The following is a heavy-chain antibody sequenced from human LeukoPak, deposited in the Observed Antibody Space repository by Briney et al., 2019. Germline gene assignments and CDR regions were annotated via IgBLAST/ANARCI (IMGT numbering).Heavy chain of an antibody. D-gene: IGHD2-15*01. J-gene: IGHJ4*02. Sequence: ASVKVSCKASGGTFSSYAISWVRQAPGQGLEWMGGIIPIFGTANYAQKFQGRVTITADESMSTAYMELSSLRSEDTAAYYCARLGYCSGGSCYSGGYWGQGTLVTVSS. V-gene: IGHV1-69*13. CDR2: IIPIFGTA. CDR1: GGTFSSYA. CDR3: ARLGYCSGGSCYSGGY.